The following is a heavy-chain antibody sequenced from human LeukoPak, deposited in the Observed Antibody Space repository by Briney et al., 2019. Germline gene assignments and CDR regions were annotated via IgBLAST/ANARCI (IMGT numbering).Heavy chain of an antibody. CDR2: ISYSGST. CDR3: ARGGGYCSGGSCYRYAMDV. V-gene: IGHV4-59*01. Sequence: SETLSLTCTVSGGSISSYYWSWIRQPPGKGLESIGYISYSGSTNYNPSLKSRVNISVDTSKNQFSLNLTSVTAADTAVYYCARGGGYCSGGSCYRYAMDVWGQGTTVTVSS. J-gene: IGHJ6*02. CDR1: GGSISSYY. D-gene: IGHD2-15*01.